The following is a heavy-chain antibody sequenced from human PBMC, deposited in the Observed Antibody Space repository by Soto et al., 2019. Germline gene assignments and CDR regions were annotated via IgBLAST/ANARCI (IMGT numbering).Heavy chain of an antibody. J-gene: IGHJ4*02. D-gene: IGHD1-26*01. CDR3: ASALVGATPPDY. V-gene: IGHV1-69*12. CDR2: IIPIFGTA. CDR1: GGTFSSYA. Sequence: QVQLVQSGAEVKKPGSSVKVSCKASGGTFSSYAISWVRQAPGQGLEWMGGIIPIFGTANYAQKFQGRGTITADEATSAAYMELSSLRSEDTAVYYCASALVGATPPDYWGQGTLVTVSS.